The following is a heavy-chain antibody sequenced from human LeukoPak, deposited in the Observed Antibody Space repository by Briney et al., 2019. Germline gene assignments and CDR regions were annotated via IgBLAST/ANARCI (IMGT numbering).Heavy chain of an antibody. J-gene: IGHJ5*02. V-gene: IGHV3-23*01. CDR1: GLHFSGTA. CDR2: ISHDGMNA. CDR3: AKDGAQYSSGPGCDP. Sequence: GSLRLSCAASGLHFSGTAMSWVRQAPGKVLEWVSAISHDGMNAYYADSVKGRFTISRDNSKKTVSLEMSSLTAADTGVYYCAKDGAQYSSGPGCDPRGQGALVIVSP. D-gene: IGHD6-19*01.